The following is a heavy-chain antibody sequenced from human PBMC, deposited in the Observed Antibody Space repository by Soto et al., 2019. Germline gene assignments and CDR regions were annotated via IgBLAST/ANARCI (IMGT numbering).Heavy chain of an antibody. D-gene: IGHD4-17*01. CDR2: INPNSGGT. V-gene: IGHV1-2*02. CDR3: ATLPGYGDYVPLSGVDY. J-gene: IGHJ4*02. CDR1: GYTFTGYY. Sequence: ASVKVSCKASGYTFTGYYMHWVRQAPGQGLEWMGWINPNSGGTNYAQKFQGRVTMTRDTSISTAYMELSRLRSDDTAVYYCATLPGYGDYVPLSGVDYWGQGTLVTAPQ.